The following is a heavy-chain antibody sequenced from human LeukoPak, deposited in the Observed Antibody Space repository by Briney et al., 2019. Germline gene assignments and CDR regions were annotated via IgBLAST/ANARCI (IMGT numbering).Heavy chain of an antibody. J-gene: IGHJ4*02. Sequence: ASVKVSCKASGGTLSSYAISWVRQAPGQGLEWMGGIIPIFGTANYAQKFQGRVTITADESTSTAYMELSSLRSEDTAVYYCARVPVAGPPVWGQGTLVTVSS. CDR3: ARVPVAGPPV. D-gene: IGHD6-19*01. V-gene: IGHV1-69*13. CDR1: GGTLSSYA. CDR2: IIPIFGTA.